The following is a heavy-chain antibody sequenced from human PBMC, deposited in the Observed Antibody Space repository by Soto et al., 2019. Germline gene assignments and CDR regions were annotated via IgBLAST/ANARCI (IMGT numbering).Heavy chain of an antibody. CDR2: IYWDDDK. CDR3: GHMDTTVTRR. V-gene: IGHV2-5*02. J-gene: IGHJ4*02. Sequence: QITLKESGPTLVKPTQTLTLTCTFSGFSLSTSGVGVGWIRQPPGKALEWLALIYWDDDKGYSPSLKSRLTRTKDTSKNQVVLTMTNMDPVDTAIYYCGHMDTTVTRRWGQGILVTVSS. CDR1: GFSLSTSGVG. D-gene: IGHD4-17*01.